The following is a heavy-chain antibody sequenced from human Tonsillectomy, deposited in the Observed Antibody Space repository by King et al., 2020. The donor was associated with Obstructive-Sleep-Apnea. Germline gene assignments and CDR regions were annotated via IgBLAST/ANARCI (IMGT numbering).Heavy chain of an antibody. Sequence: VQLQESGPGLVKPSETLSLTCTVSGGSISSYYWSWIRQPPGKGLEWIGYIYYSGSTNYHPSLKSRVTISVDTSKNQFSLKLSSVTAADTAVYYCARGGGLPGIAAAAALFDYWGQGTLVTVSS. CDR2: IYYSGST. V-gene: IGHV4-59*01. D-gene: IGHD6-13*01. CDR3: ARGGGLPGIAAAAALFDY. CDR1: GGSISSYY. J-gene: IGHJ4*02.